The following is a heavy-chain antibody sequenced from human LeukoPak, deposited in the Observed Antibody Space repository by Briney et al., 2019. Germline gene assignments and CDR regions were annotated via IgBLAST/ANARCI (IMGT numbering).Heavy chain of an antibody. V-gene: IGHV1-24*01. J-gene: IGHJ3*02. D-gene: IGHD3-22*01. CDR3: ARALFSYDSSAYNAFDI. CDR2: FDPEDGET. Sequence: ASVKVSCKVSGYTLTELSMHWVRQAPGKGLEWMGGFDPEDGETIYAQKFQGRVTMTEDTSTDTAYMELSSLRSEDTAVYYCARALFSYDSSAYNAFDIWGQGTMVTVSS. CDR1: GYTLTELS.